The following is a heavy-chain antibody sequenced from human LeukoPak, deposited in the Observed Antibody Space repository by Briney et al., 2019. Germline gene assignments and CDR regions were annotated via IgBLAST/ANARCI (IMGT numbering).Heavy chain of an antibody. CDR1: GYSFTNYW. Sequence: GESLKISWQGSGYSFTNYWIGWVGKMPGKGLDWMGIFYPHDSDTRYSPSFQGQVTISADKSINTAFLQWNSLKASDTAMYCCARGIVVVSATNAFDIWGLGTMVTVSS. CDR2: FYPHDSDT. J-gene: IGHJ3*02. V-gene: IGHV5-51*01. D-gene: IGHD2-15*01. CDR3: ARGIVVVSATNAFDI.